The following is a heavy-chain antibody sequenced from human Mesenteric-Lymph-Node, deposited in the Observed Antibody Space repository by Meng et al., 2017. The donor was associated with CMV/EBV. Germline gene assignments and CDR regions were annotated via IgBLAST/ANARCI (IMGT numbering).Heavy chain of an antibody. CDR2: INPSSGST. J-gene: IGHJ6*02. V-gene: IGHV1-46*01. CDR3: ARGGTGMDV. Sequence: ASVKVSCKASGYTFTSNYMHWVRQAPGQGLDWMGVINPSSGSTSYAQKFQGRVTLTRDTSTSTVYMELSSLRSEDTAVYYCARGGTGMDVWGQGTTVTVSS. CDR1: GYTFTSNY.